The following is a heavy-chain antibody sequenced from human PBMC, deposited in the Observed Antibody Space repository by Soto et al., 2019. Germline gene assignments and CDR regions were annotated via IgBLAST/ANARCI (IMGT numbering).Heavy chain of an antibody. Sequence: PGGSLRLSCAASGFTFSSYAMSWVRQAPGKGLEWVSAISGSGGSTYYADSVKGRFTISRDNSKNTLYLQMNSLRAEDTAVYYCAKDGLIAASPPLGWFDPWGQGTMMTV. V-gene: IGHV3-23*01. CDR3: AKDGLIAASPPLGWFDP. CDR1: GFTFSSYA. J-gene: IGHJ5*02. CDR2: ISGSGGST. D-gene: IGHD6-6*01.